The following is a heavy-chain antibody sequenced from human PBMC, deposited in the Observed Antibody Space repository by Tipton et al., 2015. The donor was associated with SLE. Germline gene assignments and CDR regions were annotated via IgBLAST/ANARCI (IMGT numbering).Heavy chain of an antibody. J-gene: IGHJ4*02. CDR2: TYYRSKWYN. V-gene: IGHV6-1*01. D-gene: IGHD1-26*01. CDR3: ARHGGVGAHRRLYYFDY. Sequence: GLVKPSQTLSLTCAISGDSVSSNSAAWNWIRQSPSRGLEWLGRTYYRSKWYNDYAVSVKSRITINPDTSKNQFSLQLNSVTPEDTAVYYCARHGGVGAHRRLYYFDYWGQGTLVTVSS. CDR1: GDSVSSNSAA.